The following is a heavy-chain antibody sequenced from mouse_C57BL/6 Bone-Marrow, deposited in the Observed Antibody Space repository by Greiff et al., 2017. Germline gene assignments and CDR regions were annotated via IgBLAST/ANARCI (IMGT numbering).Heavy chain of an antibody. J-gene: IGHJ1*03. CDR2: INYDGSST. V-gene: IGHV5-16*01. D-gene: IGHD1-1*01. CDR1: GFTFSDYY. Sequence: EVKLVESEGGLVQPGRSMKLSCTASGFTFSDYYMAWVRQVPEKGLEWVANINYDGSSTYYLDSLKSRFIISRDNAKNILYLQMSSLKSEDTATYYCARDAYYYARWYFDVWGTGTTVTVSS. CDR3: ARDAYYYARWYFDV.